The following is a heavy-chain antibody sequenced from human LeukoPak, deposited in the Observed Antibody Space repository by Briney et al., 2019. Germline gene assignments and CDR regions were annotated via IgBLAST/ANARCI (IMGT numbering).Heavy chain of an antibody. D-gene: IGHD6-13*01. Sequence: KPSETLSLTCTASGGSISPYYWNWIRQPPGKGLEWIGYIYYSGSTIYNPSLKSRVTISVDTSKNQFSLKLDSVTAADTAVYYCARNGVAPGTNYYYMDVWGKGTTVTVSS. CDR2: IYYSGST. V-gene: IGHV4-59*01. CDR3: ARNGVAPGTNYYYMDV. CDR1: GGSISPYY. J-gene: IGHJ6*03.